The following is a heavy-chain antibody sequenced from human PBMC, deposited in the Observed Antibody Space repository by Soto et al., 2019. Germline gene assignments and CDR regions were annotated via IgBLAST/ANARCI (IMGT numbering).Heavy chain of an antibody. J-gene: IGHJ6*02. V-gene: IGHV1-18*01. CDR1: GYTFTSYG. Sequence: ASVKVSCKASGYTFTSYGISWVRQAPGQGLEWMGWISAYNGNTNYAQKLQGRVTMTTDTSTSTAYMELRSLRSDDTAVYYCARDSEKTTVTYYYYYGMDVWGQGTTVTVSS. CDR2: ISAYNGNT. CDR3: ARDSEKTTVTYYYYYGMDV. D-gene: IGHD4-17*01.